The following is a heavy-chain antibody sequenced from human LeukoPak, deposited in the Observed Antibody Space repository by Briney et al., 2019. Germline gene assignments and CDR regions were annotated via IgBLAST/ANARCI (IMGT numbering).Heavy chain of an antibody. J-gene: IGHJ4*02. D-gene: IGHD4-17*01. CDR2: ISSSTSYI. Sequence: GGSLRLSCTASGFTFSSYAMSWVRQAPGKGLEWVSSISSSTSYIYYADSVKGRFTISKDNAKNSLYLQMNSLRAEDTAVYYCARAGGSTVSHSDYWGRGTLVTVSS. V-gene: IGHV3-21*01. CDR1: GFTFSSYA. CDR3: ARAGGSTVSHSDY.